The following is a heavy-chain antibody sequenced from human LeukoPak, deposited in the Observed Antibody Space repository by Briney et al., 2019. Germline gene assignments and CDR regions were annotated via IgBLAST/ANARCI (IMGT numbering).Heavy chain of an antibody. CDR3: ARDHGSTSLYFDY. J-gene: IGHJ4*02. Sequence: PGGSLRLSCAASGFTFSSYGMHWVRQAPGKGLEWVAFIRYDGSNKYYADSVKGRFTISRDNSKNALYLQMNSLRAEDTAVYYCARDHGSTSLYFDYWGQGTLVTVSS. CDR1: GFTFSSYG. D-gene: IGHD2-2*01. V-gene: IGHV3-30*02. CDR2: IRYDGSNK.